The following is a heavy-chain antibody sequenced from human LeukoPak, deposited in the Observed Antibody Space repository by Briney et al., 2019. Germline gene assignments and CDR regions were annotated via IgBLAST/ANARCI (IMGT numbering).Heavy chain of an antibody. J-gene: IGHJ5*02. V-gene: IGHV3-48*03. CDR1: GFTFSSYE. CDR3: ARGGYSRSWYDGTGNWFDP. Sequence: GGSLRLSCAASGFTFSSYEMNWVRQAPGKGLEWVSYISSSGSTIYYADSVKGRFTISRDNAKNSLYLQMNSLRAEDTAVYYCARGGYSRSWYDGTGNWFDPWGQGTLVTVSS. CDR2: ISSSGSTI. D-gene: IGHD6-13*01.